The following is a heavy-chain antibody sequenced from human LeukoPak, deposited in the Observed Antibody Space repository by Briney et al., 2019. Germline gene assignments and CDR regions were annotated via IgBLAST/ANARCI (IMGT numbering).Heavy chain of an antibody. CDR3: ARLRRGYSYGHYYYYYGMDV. J-gene: IGHJ6*02. CDR1: GGSISSYY. D-gene: IGHD5-18*01. Sequence: PSETLSLTCTVSGGSISSYYWSWIRQPPGKGLEWIGYIYYSGGTNYNPSLKSRVTISVDTSKNQFSLKLSSVTAADTAVYYCARLRRGYSYGHYYYYYGMDVWGQGTTVTVSS. V-gene: IGHV4-59*08. CDR2: IYYSGGT.